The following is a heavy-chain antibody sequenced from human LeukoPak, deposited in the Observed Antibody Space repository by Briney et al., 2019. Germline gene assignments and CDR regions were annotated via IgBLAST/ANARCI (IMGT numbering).Heavy chain of an antibody. Sequence: SETLSLTCTVSGGSINSYYWSWIRQPPGKGLEWIGYIYYSGTTSCNPSLKSRVTISVDTSKNQFSLKLTSVTAADTAVYYCARDTTYSYMDYWGQGTLVTVSS. CDR1: GGSINSYY. V-gene: IGHV4-59*01. CDR2: IYYSGTT. CDR3: ARDTTYSYMDY. D-gene: IGHD5-18*01. J-gene: IGHJ4*02.